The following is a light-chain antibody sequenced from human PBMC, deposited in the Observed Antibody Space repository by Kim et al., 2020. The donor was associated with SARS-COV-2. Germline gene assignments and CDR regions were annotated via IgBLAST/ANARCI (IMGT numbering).Light chain of an antibody. CDR3: QQRINWPYT. J-gene: IGKJ2*01. Sequence: EIVLTQSPATLSLSPGERATLSCRASQSVSSYLAWYQQKPGQAPRLLIYDASNRATGIPARFSGSGSGTDFTLTISSLEPEDFAVYYCQQRINWPYTFGQGTKLAI. V-gene: IGKV3-11*01. CDR2: DAS. CDR1: QSVSSY.